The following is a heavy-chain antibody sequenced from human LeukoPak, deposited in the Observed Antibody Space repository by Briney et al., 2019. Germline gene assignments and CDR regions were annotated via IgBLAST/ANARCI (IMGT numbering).Heavy chain of an antibody. CDR1: GFTFDDYA. CDR3: AKDISSRIVASGFDQ. D-gene: IGHD6-13*01. CDR2: ISWNSGSI. Sequence: SGRSLRLSCAASGFTFDDYAMHWVRQAPGKGLEWVSGISWNSGSIGYVDSVKGRFTISRDNAKNSLYLQMNSLRVEDMALYYCAKDISSRIVASGFDQWGQGTLVTVSS. J-gene: IGHJ4*02. V-gene: IGHV3-9*03.